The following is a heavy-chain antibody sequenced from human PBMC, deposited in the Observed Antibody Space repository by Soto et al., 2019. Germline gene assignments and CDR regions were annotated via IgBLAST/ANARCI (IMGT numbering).Heavy chain of an antibody. CDR1: GFTFTNYG. J-gene: IGHJ4*02. CDR3: TRDPYGGSRYYFDS. Sequence: GGSLRLSCAASGFTFTNYGMHWVRQAPGKGLEWVAVIWYDGSNRFYADSVKGRFTISKDNSQNMLYLQMHSLRPEDTAVYYCTRDPYGGSRYYFDSWGQGTLVTVS. CDR2: IWYDGSNR. D-gene: IGHD1-26*01. V-gene: IGHV3-33*01.